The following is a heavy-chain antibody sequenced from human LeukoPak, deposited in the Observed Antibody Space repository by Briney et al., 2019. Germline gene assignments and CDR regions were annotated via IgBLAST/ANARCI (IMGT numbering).Heavy chain of an antibody. CDR3: TKSGRTGITAADLDY. J-gene: IGHJ4*02. D-gene: IGHD6-13*01. CDR1: GFTFSSYA. CDR2: ISGSDGST. Sequence: GGSLRLSCAASGFTFSSYAMNWVRQAPGKGLEWVSAISGSDGSTYYTDSVKGRFTISRDNSKNTLYLQMSSLRAEDTAVYYCTKSGRTGITAADLDYWGQGTLVTVSS. V-gene: IGHV3-23*01.